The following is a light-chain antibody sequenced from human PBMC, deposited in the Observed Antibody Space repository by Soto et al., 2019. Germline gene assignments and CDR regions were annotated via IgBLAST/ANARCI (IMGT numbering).Light chain of an antibody. CDR2: EGS. CDR3: CSYAGSSTSLYV. V-gene: IGLV2-23*01. Sequence: QSVLTQPASVSGSPGQSITIYCTGTSSDVGSYNLVSWYQQHPGKAPKLMIYEGSKRPSGVSNRFSGSKSGNTASLTISGLQAEDEADYYCCSYAGSSTSLYVFGTGTKVTVL. CDR1: SSDVGSYNL. J-gene: IGLJ1*01.